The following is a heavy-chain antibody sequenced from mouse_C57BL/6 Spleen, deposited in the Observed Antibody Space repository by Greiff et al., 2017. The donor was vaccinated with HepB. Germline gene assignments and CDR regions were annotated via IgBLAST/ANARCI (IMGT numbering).Heavy chain of an antibody. D-gene: IGHD6-1*02. J-gene: IGHJ3*01. Sequence: QVQLKESGPELVKPGASVKISCKASGYAFSSSWMNWVKQRPGKGLEWIGRIYPGDGDTNYNGKFKGKATLTADKSSSTAYMQLSSLTSEDSAVYFCAREVKTAMAYWGQGTLSLSLQ. V-gene: IGHV1-82*01. CDR3: AREVKTAMAY. CDR1: GYAFSSSW. CDR2: IYPGDGDT.